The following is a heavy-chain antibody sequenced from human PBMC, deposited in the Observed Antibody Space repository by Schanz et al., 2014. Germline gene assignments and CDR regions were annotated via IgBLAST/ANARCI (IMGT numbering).Heavy chain of an antibody. D-gene: IGHD3-22*01. CDR3: TRGLGTMIVAVFDH. Sequence: DVQLVESGGGLVEPGQSLRLSCTVSGFTFENFPMSWFRQAPGKGLERVGLIRSKTYGGTTEYAASVIGRFTISRDDSRGIAYLQMDSLKTEDTAKCFCTRGLGTMIVAVFDHWAQGTQVIVSS. CDR2: IRSKTYGGTT. V-gene: IGHV3-49*02. CDR1: GFTFENFP. J-gene: IGHJ4*02.